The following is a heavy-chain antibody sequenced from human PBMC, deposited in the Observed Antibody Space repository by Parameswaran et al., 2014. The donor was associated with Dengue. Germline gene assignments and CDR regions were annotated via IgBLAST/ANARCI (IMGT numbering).Heavy chain of an antibody. J-gene: IGHJ3*02. V-gene: IGHV5-51*01. CDR2: IYPGDSDT. D-gene: IGHD4-23*01. CDR3: ASGWIGYGGKGGWPDDAFDI. Sequence: VRQMPGKGLEWMGIIYPGDSDTRYSPSFQGQVTISADKSISTAYLQWSSLKASDTAMYYCASGWIGYGGKGGWPDDAFDIWGQGTMVTVSS.